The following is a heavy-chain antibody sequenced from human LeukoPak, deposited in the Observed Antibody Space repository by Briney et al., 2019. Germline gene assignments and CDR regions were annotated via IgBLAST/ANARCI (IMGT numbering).Heavy chain of an antibody. CDR3: ASLRVTDITLFHY. J-gene: IGHJ4*02. Sequence: SETLSLTCTVPGGSINSYYWSWIRQPAGKGLEWIGRIYNSGSTNYNPSLKSRVTMSVDMTKNQFSLNLRSVTAADTAVYYCASLRVTDITLFHYWGQGTLVTVSS. D-gene: IGHD3-10*01. V-gene: IGHV4-4*07. CDR1: GGSINSYY. CDR2: IYNSGST.